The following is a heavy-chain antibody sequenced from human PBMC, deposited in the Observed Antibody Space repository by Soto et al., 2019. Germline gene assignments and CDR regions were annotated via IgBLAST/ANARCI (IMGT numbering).Heavy chain of an antibody. CDR1: GGSFSGYY. Sequence: SETLSLTCAVYGGSFSGYYWSWIRQPPGKGLEWIGEINHSGSTNYNPSLKSRVTISVDTSKNQFSLKLSSVTAADTAVYYCARGIVATTYFDYWGQGTLVTVSS. J-gene: IGHJ4*02. CDR3: ARGIVATTYFDY. D-gene: IGHD5-12*01. CDR2: INHSGST. V-gene: IGHV4-34*01.